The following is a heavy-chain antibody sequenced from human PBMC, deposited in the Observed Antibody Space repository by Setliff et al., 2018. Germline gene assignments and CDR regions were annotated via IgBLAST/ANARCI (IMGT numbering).Heavy chain of an antibody. D-gene: IGHD3-3*01. J-gene: IGHJ4*02. V-gene: IGHV4-39*07. CDR2: IYYSGST. CDR3: ASRATYYNFWSGYYLY. CDR1: GGSISSSSYY. Sequence: SETLSLTCTVSGGSISSSSYYWGWIRQPPGKGLEWIGSIYYSGSTYYNPSLKSRVTISVDTSKNQFSLKLSSVTAADTAVYYCASRATYYNFWSGYYLYWGQRTLVTVS.